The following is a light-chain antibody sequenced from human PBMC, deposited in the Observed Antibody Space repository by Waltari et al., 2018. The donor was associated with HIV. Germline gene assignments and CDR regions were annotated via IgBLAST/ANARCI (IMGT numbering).Light chain of an antibody. CDR2: DVT. J-gene: IGLJ2*01. CDR1: SSDVGVYNY. V-gene: IGLV2-14*03. Sequence: QSALTQPASVSGSPGQSITISCTGISSDVGVYNYVSWYQHHPGKAPKLMIYDVTNRPSGVSNRFSGSESANTASLTISGLQAEDEADYYCSSYTTSSTPVVFGGGTKLTVL. CDR3: SSYTTSSTPVV.